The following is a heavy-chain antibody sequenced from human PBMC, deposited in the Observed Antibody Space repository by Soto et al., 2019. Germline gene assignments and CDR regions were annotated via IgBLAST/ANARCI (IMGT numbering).Heavy chain of an antibody. CDR3: AGGMGRVGF. D-gene: IGHD1-26*01. J-gene: IGHJ4*02. CDR2: MNPKSGYT. Sequence: QVQLVQSGAEVKKPGTSVRISCKTSGYTFSNYDINWVRQAAGQGLEWMGWMNPKSGYTGSARNFEGRVTMTRDTSMTAADMELSSLRSEDTAMYYCAGGMGRVGFWGQGTLVTVSS. V-gene: IGHV1-8*01. CDR1: GYTFSNYD.